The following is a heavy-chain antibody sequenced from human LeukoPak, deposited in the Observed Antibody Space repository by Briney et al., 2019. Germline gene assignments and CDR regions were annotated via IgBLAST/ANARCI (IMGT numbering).Heavy chain of an antibody. V-gene: IGHV3-23*01. D-gene: IGHD6-19*01. CDR1: GFTFNLAW. CDR2: ISDSGGST. CDR3: PSGGWTI. J-gene: IGHJ4*02. Sequence: GGSLRLSCAGSGFTFNLAWMSWVRQAPGKGLEWVSGISDSGGSTYYADSVKGRFTISRDNSKNTLYLQMNSLRAEDTAVYYCPSGGWTIWGQGTLVTVSS.